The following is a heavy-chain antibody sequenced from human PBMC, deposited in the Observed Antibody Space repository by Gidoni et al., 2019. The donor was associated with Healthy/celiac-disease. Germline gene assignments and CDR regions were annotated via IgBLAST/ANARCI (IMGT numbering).Heavy chain of an antibody. J-gene: IGHJ4*02. Sequence: EVQLLESGGGLLQPVGSLRLSCAASGFTFSSYAMTWVRQAPGKGLEWLSAISGSGATTYYADSVKGRFTISRDNSKNTRYLQMNSLRAEDTAVYYCAKEGYSYGSDYWGQGTLVTVSS. CDR3: AKEGYSYGSDY. CDR1: GFTFSSYA. D-gene: IGHD5-18*01. CDR2: ISGSGATT. V-gene: IGHV3-23*01.